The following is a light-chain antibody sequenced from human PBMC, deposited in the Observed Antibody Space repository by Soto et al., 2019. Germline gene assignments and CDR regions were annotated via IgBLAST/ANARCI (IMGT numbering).Light chain of an antibody. V-gene: IGLV2-14*01. CDR3: SSYTSSPMG. CDR1: SSDVGGYNY. CDR2: DVS. J-gene: IGLJ1*01. Sequence: QSALTQPASVSGSPGQSITISCTGTSSDVGGYNYVSWYQQHPGRAPKLMIYDVSNRPSGVSNRFSGSKSGNTASLTISGLQAEDEADYYCSSYTSSPMGFGTGTKVTVL.